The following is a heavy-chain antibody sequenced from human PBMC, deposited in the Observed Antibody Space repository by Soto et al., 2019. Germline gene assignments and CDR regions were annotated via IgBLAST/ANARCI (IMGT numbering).Heavy chain of an antibody. V-gene: IGHV3-23*01. CDR2: IIGSGDST. CDR1: GFTFINYA. CDR3: AKVEAGWDLHFDF. J-gene: IGHJ4*02. Sequence: EVQLLESGGGLVQPGGSLRLSCAASGFTFINYAMTWVRQAPGKGLEWVSVIIGSGDSTYYADSVKGRFTISRDNSRNTMYLQMNSLRAEDTAVYYCAKVEAGWDLHFDFWGQGTLVTVSS. D-gene: IGHD6-19*01.